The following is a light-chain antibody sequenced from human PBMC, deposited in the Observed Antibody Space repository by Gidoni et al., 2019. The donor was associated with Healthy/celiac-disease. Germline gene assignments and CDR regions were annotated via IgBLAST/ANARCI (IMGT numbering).Light chain of an antibody. CDR2: GKN. J-gene: IGLJ3*02. Sequence: SSELTQDPAVSVGLGQTVRITCQGDSLRSYYASWYQQKPGQAPVLVIYGKNNRPSGIPDRFSGSSSGNTASLTITGAQAEDEADYYCNSRDSSGNHLLFGGGTKLTVL. V-gene: IGLV3-19*01. CDR3: NSRDSSGNHLL. CDR1: SLRSYY.